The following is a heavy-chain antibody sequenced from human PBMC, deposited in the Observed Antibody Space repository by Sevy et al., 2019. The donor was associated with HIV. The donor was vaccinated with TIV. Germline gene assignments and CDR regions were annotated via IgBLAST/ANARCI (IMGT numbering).Heavy chain of an antibody. CDR3: ARGVRTYDAFDL. Sequence: GGSLRLSCAASGFTFSDYNMNWVRQAPGKGLEWVSYISGLSNYIYHAVSVKGLFSISRDNAKNSLFLQMNSLRAEDTALYYCARGVRTYDAFDLWGQWTMVTVSS. CDR2: ISGLSNYI. J-gene: IGHJ3*01. D-gene: IGHD6-6*01. V-gene: IGHV3-21*01. CDR1: GFTFSDYN.